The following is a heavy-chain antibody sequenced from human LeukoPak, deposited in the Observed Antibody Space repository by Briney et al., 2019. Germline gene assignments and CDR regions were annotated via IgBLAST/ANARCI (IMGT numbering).Heavy chain of an antibody. CDR1: GYTFTSYG. CDR2: ISAYNGNT. Sequence: ASVKVSCKASGYTFTSYGISWVRQAPGQGLEWMGWISAYNGNTNYAQKLQGRVTMTTDTSTSTAYMELRSLRSDDTAVYYCARGSSPWTTVTPDYFDYWGQGTLVTVSS. CDR3: ARGSSPWTTVTPDYFDY. J-gene: IGHJ4*02. D-gene: IGHD4-11*01. V-gene: IGHV1-18*01.